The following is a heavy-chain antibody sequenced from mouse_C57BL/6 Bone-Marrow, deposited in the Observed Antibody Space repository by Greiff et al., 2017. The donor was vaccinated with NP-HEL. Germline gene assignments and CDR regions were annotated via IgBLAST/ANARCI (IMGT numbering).Heavy chain of an antibody. CDR1: GFNIKNTY. Sequence: EVQLVESVAELVRPGASVKLSCTASGFNIKNTYMHWVKQRPEQGLEWIGRIDPANGNTKYAPKFQGKATITADTSSNTAYLQLSSLTSEDTAIYYCARSFYYGYVSYYFDYWGQGTTLTVSS. CDR3: ARSFYYGYVSYYFDY. D-gene: IGHD2-2*01. J-gene: IGHJ2*01. CDR2: IDPANGNT. V-gene: IGHV14-3*01.